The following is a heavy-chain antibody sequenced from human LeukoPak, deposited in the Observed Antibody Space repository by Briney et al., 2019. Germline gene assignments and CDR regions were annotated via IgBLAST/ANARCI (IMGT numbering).Heavy chain of an antibody. V-gene: IGHV4-4*02. CDR3: ARELLGAPTPGAY. CDR1: TVSVSSGNW. Sequence: SETLSLTCALSTVSVSSGNWWSWVRQPPGKGLEWIGEVHKTGKTNYNPSLKTRVTISFDASKNQLPLELTSVTAADAAVYYCARELLGAPTPGAYWGQGTRVTVSS. D-gene: IGHD7-27*01. J-gene: IGHJ4*02. CDR2: VHKTGKT.